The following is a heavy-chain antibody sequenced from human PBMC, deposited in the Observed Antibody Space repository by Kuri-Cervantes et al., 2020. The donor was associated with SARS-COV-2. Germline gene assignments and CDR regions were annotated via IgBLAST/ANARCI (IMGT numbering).Heavy chain of an antibody. Sequence: GSLRLSCAVYGGSFSGYYWSWIRQPPGKGLEWIGEINHSGSTNYNPSLKSRVTISVDTSKNQFSLKLSSVTAADTAVYYCARFSAAAGQRTFDYWGRGTPVTVSS. V-gene: IGHV4-34*01. J-gene: IGHJ4*02. D-gene: IGHD6-13*01. CDR1: GGSFSGYY. CDR2: INHSGST. CDR3: ARFSAAAGQRTFDY.